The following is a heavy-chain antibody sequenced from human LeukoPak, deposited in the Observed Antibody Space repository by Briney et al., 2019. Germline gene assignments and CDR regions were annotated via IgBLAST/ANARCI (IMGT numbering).Heavy chain of an antibody. CDR1: EYIFSSYG. CDR3: ARGGATYGSGSYVDYYYGMDV. V-gene: IGHV3-30*03. J-gene: IGHJ6*02. Sequence: GGSLRLSCVASEYIFSSYGMHWVRQAPGKGLEWVAVISDDGNIKYYAGSVKGRFTISRDNSKKTLYLQMNSLRVENTAVYYCARGGATYGSGSYVDYYYGMDVWGQGTTVTVSS. CDR2: ISDDGNIK. D-gene: IGHD3-10*01.